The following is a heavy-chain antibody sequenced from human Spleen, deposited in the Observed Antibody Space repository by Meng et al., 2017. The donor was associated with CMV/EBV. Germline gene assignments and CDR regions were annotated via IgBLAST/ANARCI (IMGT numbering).Heavy chain of an antibody. V-gene: IGHV5-51*01. CDR3: ARVVGISIFGVFIPNWLDP. CDR1: GYNVNNHW. CDR2: IYPGDSDT. Sequence: GGSLRLSCTGYGYNVNNHWIAWVCQMPGKGLEWMWIIYPGDSDTKYSPSFQGQVTISADRSISTAYMELSSLRSDDTAVYYCARVVGISIFGVFIPNWLDPWGQGTLVTVSS. D-gene: IGHD3-3*01. J-gene: IGHJ5*02.